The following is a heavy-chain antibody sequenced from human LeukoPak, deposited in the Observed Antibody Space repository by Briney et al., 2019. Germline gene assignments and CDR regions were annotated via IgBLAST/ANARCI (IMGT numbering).Heavy chain of an antibody. J-gene: IGHJ3*02. CDR2: IYYSGST. V-gene: IGHV4-59*01. CDR3: AREGIAAFAAFDI. CDR1: GGSISSDY. Sequence: SETLSLTCTVSGGSISSDYWSWVRQPPGKGVERIGYIYYSGSTNYTPSLKSRVTISVDTSKNQFSLRLSSVTAADTAVYYCAREGIAAFAAFDIWGQGTMVTVSS. D-gene: IGHD3-10*01.